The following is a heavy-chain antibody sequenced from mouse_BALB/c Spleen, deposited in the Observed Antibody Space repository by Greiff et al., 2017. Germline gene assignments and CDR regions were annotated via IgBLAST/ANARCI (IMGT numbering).Heavy chain of an antibody. Sequence: VQLQQSGPGLVKPSQSLSLTCTVTGYSITSDYAWNWIRQFPGNKLEWMGYISYSGSTSYNPSLKSRISITRDTSKNQFFLQLNSVTTEDTATYYCARGGVAYDGYYGGAMDYWGQGTSVTVSS. CDR2: ISYSGST. CDR3: ARGGVAYDGYYGGAMDY. D-gene: IGHD2-3*01. J-gene: IGHJ4*01. V-gene: IGHV3-2*02. CDR1: GYSITSDYA.